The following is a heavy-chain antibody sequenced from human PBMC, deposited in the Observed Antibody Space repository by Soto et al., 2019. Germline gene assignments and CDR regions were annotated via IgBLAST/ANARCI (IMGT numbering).Heavy chain of an antibody. CDR3: ARDQRGGSYGMDV. J-gene: IGHJ6*02. CDR1: GFTFSSYW. D-gene: IGHD3-10*01. V-gene: IGHV3-7*01. Sequence: PGGSLRLSCAASGFTFSSYWIIFFRHSPGKGLEWVAIINQDGSEKNSVASVEGRFTISRDNAKTSVNLEMTSLRVEDTAVYYCARDQRGGSYGMDVWGQGTTVTVSS. CDR2: INQDGSEK.